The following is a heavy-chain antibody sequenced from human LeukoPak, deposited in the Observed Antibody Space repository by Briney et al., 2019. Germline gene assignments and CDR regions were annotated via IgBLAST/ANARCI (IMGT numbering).Heavy chain of an antibody. Sequence: PSETLSLTCTVSGDSLIGYYWSWIRQPPGKGLEWIGYIYYSGRSTYNPSLKGRVTISADTTKKQFSLNLTSVTAADTAVYYCASRGSGPYYFDFWGQGTLVTVSS. CDR2: IYYSGRS. D-gene: IGHD3-10*01. CDR1: GDSLIGYY. J-gene: IGHJ4*02. CDR3: ASRGSGPYYFDF. V-gene: IGHV4-59*01.